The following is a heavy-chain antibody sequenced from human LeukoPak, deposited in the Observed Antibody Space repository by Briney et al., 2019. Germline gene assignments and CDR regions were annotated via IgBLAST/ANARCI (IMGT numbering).Heavy chain of an antibody. Sequence: GSLRLSCAASGFTFSSCAMSWVRQAPGKGLEWVSAISGSGGSTYYADSVKGRFTISRDNSKNTLYLQMNSLRAEDTAVYYCAKDQMCGGNPVYWGQGTLVTVSS. CDR2: ISGSGGST. D-gene: IGHD4-23*01. CDR1: GFTFSSCA. J-gene: IGHJ4*02. V-gene: IGHV3-23*01. CDR3: AKDQMCGGNPVY.